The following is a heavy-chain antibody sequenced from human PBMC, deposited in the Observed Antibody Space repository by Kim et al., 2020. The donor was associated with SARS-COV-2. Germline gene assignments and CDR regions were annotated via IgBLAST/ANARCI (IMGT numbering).Heavy chain of an antibody. J-gene: IGHJ3*02. CDR3: AKYVMMTATTTNDAFDI. Sequence: SETLSLTCTVSGGSIRSYYWSWIRQPPGKGLEWIGYIYYTGRNNYNPSLKSRVTISIDTSKNQFSLKLNSVTAADTAFYYCAKYVMMTATTTNDAFDIWGRGTLVTVSS. CDR2: IYYTGRN. D-gene: IGHD2-21*02. V-gene: IGHV4-59*01. CDR1: GGSIRSYY.